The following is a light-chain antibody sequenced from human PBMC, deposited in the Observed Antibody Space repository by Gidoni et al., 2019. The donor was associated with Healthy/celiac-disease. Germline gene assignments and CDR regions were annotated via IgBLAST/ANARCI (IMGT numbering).Light chain of an antibody. Sequence: EMVLTQSPGTLSLSQGERATLSCRASQSVSSSYLAWYQQKPGQAPRLLIYGASSRATGIPDRFSGSGSGTDFTLTIRRLEPEDFAVYYCQQYGSSPWTFGQGTKVEIK. V-gene: IGKV3-20*01. CDR2: GAS. CDR1: QSVSSSY. J-gene: IGKJ1*01. CDR3: QQYGSSPWT.